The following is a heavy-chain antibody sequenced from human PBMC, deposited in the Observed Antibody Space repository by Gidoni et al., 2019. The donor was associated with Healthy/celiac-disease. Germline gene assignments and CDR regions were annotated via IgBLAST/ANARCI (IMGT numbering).Heavy chain of an antibody. Sequence: EVQVVESGGGLVQPGGSLRLSCAASGFTVSSNYMSWVRQAPGKGLEWVSLIYSGSLTYYVDSVKGRFTISRDDSKNTVYLQMNSLRAEDTAVYYCARAPHLGIADQFYFDYWGQGTLVTVSS. CDR2: IYSGSLT. V-gene: IGHV3-66*02. CDR1: GFTVSSNY. D-gene: IGHD6-13*01. CDR3: ARAPHLGIADQFYFDY. J-gene: IGHJ4*02.